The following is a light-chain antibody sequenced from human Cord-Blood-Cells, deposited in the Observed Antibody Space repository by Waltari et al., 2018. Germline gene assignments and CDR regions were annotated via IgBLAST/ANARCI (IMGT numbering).Light chain of an antibody. Sequence: QSALTQPASVSGSPGQSITISCTGTSSDVGGYNYVSWYQQHPGKAPKLMIYAVSNRPSGVSNRFSGSKSGNTASLTISGLQAEDEADYYCSSYTSSSGYVFGTGTKVTVL. V-gene: IGLV2-14*03. J-gene: IGLJ1*01. CDR3: SSYTSSSGYV. CDR1: SSDVGGYNY. CDR2: AVS.